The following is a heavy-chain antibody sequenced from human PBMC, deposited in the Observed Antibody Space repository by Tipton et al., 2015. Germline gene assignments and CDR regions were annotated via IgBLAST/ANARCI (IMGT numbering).Heavy chain of an antibody. J-gene: IGHJ4*02. CDR2: MNPNTGNT. D-gene: IGHD3-22*01. CDR3: ARNSRYYDSSGSKYYFDY. CDR1: GYTFTSYD. Sequence: QLVQSGAEVKKPGASVKVSCKASGYTFTSYDINWVRQATGQGLEWMGWMNPNTGNTGYAQKFQGRVTMTRNTSISTAYMELSSLRSEDTAVYYCARNSRYYDSSGSKYYFDYWGQGTLVTVTP. V-gene: IGHV1-8*01.